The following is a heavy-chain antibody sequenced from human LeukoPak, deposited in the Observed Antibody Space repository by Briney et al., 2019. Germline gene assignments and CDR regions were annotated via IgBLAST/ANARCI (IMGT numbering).Heavy chain of an antibody. Sequence: GGSLRLSCVVSGFSFSRYWMTWVRQAPGKGLEWVSAISGSGGSTYYADSVKGRFTISRDNSKNTLYLQMNSLRAEDTAVYYCAKVLVRHYYDSSGYLDAFDIWGQGTMVTVSS. J-gene: IGHJ3*02. CDR3: AKVLVRHYYDSSGYLDAFDI. D-gene: IGHD3-22*01. V-gene: IGHV3-23*01. CDR1: GFSFSRYW. CDR2: ISGSGGST.